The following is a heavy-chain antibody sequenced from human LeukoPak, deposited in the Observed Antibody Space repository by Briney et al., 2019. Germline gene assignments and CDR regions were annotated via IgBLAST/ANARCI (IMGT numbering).Heavy chain of an antibody. V-gene: IGHV4-59*01. CDR3: AKPSRRRSSVDYYYGSGSYYSPHYFDY. J-gene: IGHJ4*02. CDR1: GGSISSYY. D-gene: IGHD3-10*01. CDR2: IYYSGST. Sequence: SETLSLTCTVSGGSISSYYWSWIRQPPGKGLEWIGYIYYSGSTNYNPSLKSRVTISVDTSKNQFSLKLSSVTAADTAVYYCAKPSRRRSSVDYYYGSGSYYSPHYFDYWGQGTLVTVSS.